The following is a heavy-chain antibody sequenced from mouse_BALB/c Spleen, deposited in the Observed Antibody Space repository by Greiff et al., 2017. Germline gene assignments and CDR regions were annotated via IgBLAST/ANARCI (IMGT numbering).Heavy chain of an antibody. Sequence: EVHLVESGGGLVQPGGSRKLSCAASGFTFSSFGMHWVRQAPEKGLEWVAYISSGSSTIYYADTVKGRFTISRDNPKKTLFLQMTSLRSEDTAMYYCARSSPSFAYWGQGTLVTVSA. CDR1: GFTFSSFG. J-gene: IGHJ3*01. CDR2: ISSGSSTI. D-gene: IGHD1-1*01. V-gene: IGHV5-17*02. CDR3: ARSSPSFAY.